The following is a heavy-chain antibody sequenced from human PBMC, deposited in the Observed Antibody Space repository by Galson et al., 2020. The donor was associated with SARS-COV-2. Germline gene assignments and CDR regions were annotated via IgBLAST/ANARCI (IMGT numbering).Heavy chain of an antibody. CDR3: ARGQKAVLRYFDWLSDY. CDR2: ISSGSSYI. V-gene: IGHV3-21*01. Sequence: GESLKISCAASGFTFSTYSMNWVRQAPGKGLEWVSSISSGSSYIYDADSVKGRFIISRDNAKNSLYLQMNSLRAEDTAVYYCARGQKAVLRYFDWLSDYWGQGTLVTVSS. D-gene: IGHD3-9*01. J-gene: IGHJ4*02. CDR1: GFTFSTYS.